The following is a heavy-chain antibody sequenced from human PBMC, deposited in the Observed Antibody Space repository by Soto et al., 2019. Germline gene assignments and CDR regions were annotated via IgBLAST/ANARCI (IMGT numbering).Heavy chain of an antibody. Sequence: QTLSLTCAISGDSVSSNSAAWNWIRQSPSRGLEWLGRTYYRSKWYNDYAVSVKSRITINPDTSKNQFSLQLNSVTPEDTAVYYCARERGRDEVSLYYYYYGMDCWGQGTTVTVSS. CDR1: GDSVSSNSAA. V-gene: IGHV6-1*01. CDR2: TYYRSKWYN. J-gene: IGHJ6*02. CDR3: ARERGRDEVSLYYYYYGMDC.